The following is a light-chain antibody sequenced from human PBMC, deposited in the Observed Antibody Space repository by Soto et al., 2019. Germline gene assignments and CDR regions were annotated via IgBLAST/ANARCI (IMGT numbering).Light chain of an antibody. CDR2: CAS. CDR3: QLYRGSELFT. CDR1: HGITTNY. J-gene: IGKJ2*01. Sequence: PGETATLSCRASHGITTNYIAWYQHKIGRPPRLLIACASSRAAGVPDRFSGSGSGTDFTLTMSILVHADSATYYCQLYRGSELFTFGLETQLEL. V-gene: IGKV3-20*01.